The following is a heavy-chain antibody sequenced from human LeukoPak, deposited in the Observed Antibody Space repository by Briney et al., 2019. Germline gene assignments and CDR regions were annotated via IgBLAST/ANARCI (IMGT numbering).Heavy chain of an antibody. CDR1: EYIFDDYG. Sequence: GGSLRLSCAGSEYIFDDYGMRWVRQAPGKGLEWVADINWNGGSTGYAASVKGRCTISRDNAKTALYLEVNSLRVEDTAFYYCVRLGRDGYTYGAAYWGQGALVTVSS. V-gene: IGHV3-20*04. CDR2: INWNGGST. J-gene: IGHJ1*01. D-gene: IGHD5-24*01. CDR3: VRLGRDGYTYGAAY.